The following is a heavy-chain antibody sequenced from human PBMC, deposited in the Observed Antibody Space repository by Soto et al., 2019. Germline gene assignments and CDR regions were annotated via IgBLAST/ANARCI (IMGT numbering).Heavy chain of an antibody. V-gene: IGHV4-39*01. J-gene: IGHJ5*02. D-gene: IGHD6-13*01. CDR1: GGSISSSSYY. CDR3: ARHGVLAAAGTNWFDP. Sequence: QLQLQESGPGLVKPSETLSLTCTVSGGSISSSSYYWGWIRQPPGKGLEWIGSIYYSGSTYYNPSLKSRVTIAVDTSKNQFSLELGSVTAADTAVYYCARHGVLAAAGTNWFDPWGQGTLVTVSS. CDR2: IYYSGST.